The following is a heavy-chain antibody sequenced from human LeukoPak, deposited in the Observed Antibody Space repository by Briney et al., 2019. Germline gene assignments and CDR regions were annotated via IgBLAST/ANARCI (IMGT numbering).Heavy chain of an antibody. J-gene: IGHJ4*02. Sequence: PSETLSLTCAVSGGSISSSNWWSWVRQPPGKGLEWIGEIYHSGSTNYNPSLKSRVTISVDKSKNQFSLKLSSVTAADTAVYYCARVDSSSWYTLPHYYFDYWGQGTLVTVSS. V-gene: IGHV4-4*02. D-gene: IGHD6-13*01. CDR1: GGSISSSNW. CDR2: IYHSGST. CDR3: ARVDSSSWYTLPHYYFDY.